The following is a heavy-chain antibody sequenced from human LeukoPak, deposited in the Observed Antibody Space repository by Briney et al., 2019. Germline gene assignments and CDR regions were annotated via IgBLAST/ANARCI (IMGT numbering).Heavy chain of an antibody. CDR1: GFTFSSYA. D-gene: IGHD2-2*01. J-gene: IGHJ4*02. V-gene: IGHV3-23*01. CDR2: ISGSGIST. CDR3: VSSCTSTSCYVPAY. Sequence: GGSLRLSCAASGFTFSSYAMSWVCQAPGKGLEWVSGISGSGISTYYADSVKGRFTISRDNSKNTLYVQMNSLRAEDTAVYYCVSSCTSTSCYVPAYWGQGTLVTVSS.